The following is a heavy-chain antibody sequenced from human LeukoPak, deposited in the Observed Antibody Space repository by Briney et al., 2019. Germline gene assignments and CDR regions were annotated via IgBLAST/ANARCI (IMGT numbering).Heavy chain of an antibody. D-gene: IGHD3-10*01. CDR2: IHYTGST. CDR1: GGSSSTSY. V-gene: IGHV4-59*08. J-gene: IGHJ4*02. Sequence: PLETLSLTCTVSGGSSSTSYWTWIRQCPGGGLEWVGYIHYTGSTNYNPSLKRRVTISVDTSKNQFSLNLWSVTAADTAVYYCARQFGELRYYFDYWGQGTLVTVSS. CDR3: ARQFGELRYYFDY.